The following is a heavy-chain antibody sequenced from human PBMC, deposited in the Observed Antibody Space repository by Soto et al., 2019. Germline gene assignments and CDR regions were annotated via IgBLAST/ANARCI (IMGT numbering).Heavy chain of an antibody. CDR2: IFPSDSDT. CDR3: ARRDKSGYFNWFDP. Sequence: GESLKISCRTSGYRFTSYWIAWVRQMPGKGLEWMGIIFPSDSDTRYSPSFQGQVTISADRSTSTVFLQWASLKASDTAVYFCARRDKSGYFNWFDPWGQVTLVTVCS. J-gene: IGHJ5*02. CDR1: GYRFTSYW. V-gene: IGHV5-51*01. D-gene: IGHD3-22*01.